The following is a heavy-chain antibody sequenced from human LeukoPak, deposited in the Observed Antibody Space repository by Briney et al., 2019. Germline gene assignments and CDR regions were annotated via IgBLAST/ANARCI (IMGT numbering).Heavy chain of an antibody. CDR3: ARGVGETLSGWTLDY. J-gene: IGHJ4*01. CDR1: GFDFSSYA. Sequence: GRSLRLSCAASGFDFSSYAMHWVRQAPGKGLEWMAVIIHDGSNKNYADSVKGRFTISRDNSRNTLYMKMNSLRVEDTAVYYCARGVGETLSGWTLDYWGHGTLVAVSS. CDR2: IIHDGSNK. D-gene: IGHD6-19*01. V-gene: IGHV3-30*04.